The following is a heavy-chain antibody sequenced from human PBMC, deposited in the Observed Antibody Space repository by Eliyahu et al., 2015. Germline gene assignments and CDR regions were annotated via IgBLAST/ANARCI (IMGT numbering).Heavy chain of an antibody. CDR2: ISGSGTAI. V-gene: IGHV3-48*03. Sequence: EVQLVESGGDLVQPGGSLXLXCAASGFXFSSYEMNWVRQAPGKGLEWVSYISGSGTAIYYIDSVKGRFTISRDNAKNSLFLQMNSLRAEDTAVYYCASKVPGTSYFDQWGQGILVTVSS. D-gene: IGHD6-19*01. CDR1: GFXFSSYE. J-gene: IGHJ4*02. CDR3: ASKVPGTSYFDQ.